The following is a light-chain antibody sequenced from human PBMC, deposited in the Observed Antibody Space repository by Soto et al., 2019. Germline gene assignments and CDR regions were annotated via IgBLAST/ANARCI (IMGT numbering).Light chain of an antibody. V-gene: IGKV3-11*01. Sequence: EIVLTQSPATLSLSPGERATLSCRASQSVSSYLAWYQQKPGQAPRLLIYDASNRATGIPARFSGSGSGTDLTLTISSQEPEDFAVYYCQQRSNWPLTFGGGTKVEIK. J-gene: IGKJ4*01. CDR3: QQRSNWPLT. CDR1: QSVSSY. CDR2: DAS.